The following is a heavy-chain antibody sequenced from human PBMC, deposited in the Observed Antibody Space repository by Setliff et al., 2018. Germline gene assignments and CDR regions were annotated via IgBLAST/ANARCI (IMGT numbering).Heavy chain of an antibody. CDR1: GGSIINSYY. Sequence: SETLSLSCTVSGGSIINSYYWSWIRQPAGKGLEWIGHISTSGNTNYNPSLTSRVTVSLDKSKNQFSLKLTSMTAADTAVYYCARDQWVRSPPLYFSYSMDVWGQGTTVTVSS. CDR3: ARDQWVRSPPLYFSYSMDV. V-gene: IGHV4-4*07. CDR2: ISTSGNT. D-gene: IGHD5-12*01. J-gene: IGHJ6*02.